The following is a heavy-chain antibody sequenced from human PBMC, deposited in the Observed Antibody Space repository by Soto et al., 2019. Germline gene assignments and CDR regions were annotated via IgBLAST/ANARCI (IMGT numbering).Heavy chain of an antibody. Sequence: ASVKVSCKVSGYTLTELSMHWVRQAPGKGLEWMGGFDPEDGETIYAQKFQGRVTMTEDTSTDTAYMELSSLRSEDAAVYYCATQLRFLEWSQVYWGQGTLVTVSS. V-gene: IGHV1-24*01. J-gene: IGHJ4*02. CDR2: FDPEDGET. D-gene: IGHD3-3*01. CDR3: ATQLRFLEWSQVY. CDR1: GYTLTELS.